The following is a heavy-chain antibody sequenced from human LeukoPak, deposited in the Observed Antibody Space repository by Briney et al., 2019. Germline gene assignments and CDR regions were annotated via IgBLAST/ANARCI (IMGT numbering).Heavy chain of an antibody. J-gene: IGHJ4*02. Sequence: PSETLSLTCAVYGAPFSGYWWSWIRQPPGKGLEWIGEISHSGDTNYNPSLESRVTISVDTSKNQFSLKLTSVTAADTAVYYCAGPTGHSYGFEYWGQGTLVTVSS. D-gene: IGHD5-18*01. V-gene: IGHV4-34*01. CDR1: GAPFSGYW. CDR3: AGPTGHSYGFEY. CDR2: ISHSGDT.